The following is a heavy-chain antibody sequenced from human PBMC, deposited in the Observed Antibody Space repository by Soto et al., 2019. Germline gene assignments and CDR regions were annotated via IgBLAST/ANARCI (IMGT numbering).Heavy chain of an antibody. CDR1: GGSISSYY. D-gene: IGHD4-4*01. Sequence: PSETLSLTCTVSGGSISSYYWSWIRQPPGKGLEWIGYIYYSGSTNYNPSLKGRVTISVDTSKNQFSLKLSSVTAADTAVYYCARGATHLKLYSNYSYYFDYWGQGTLVTVSS. J-gene: IGHJ4*02. V-gene: IGHV4-59*12. CDR3: ARGATHLKLYSNYSYYFDY. CDR2: IYYSGST.